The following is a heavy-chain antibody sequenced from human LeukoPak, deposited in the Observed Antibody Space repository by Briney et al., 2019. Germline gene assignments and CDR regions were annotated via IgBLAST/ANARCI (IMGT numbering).Heavy chain of an antibody. J-gene: IGHJ4*02. V-gene: IGHV4-31*03. D-gene: IGHD1-1*01. CDR2: IFYTGST. Sequence: PSETLSLTCTVCGDSISSGGHYWNWIRQRPGKGLEWIGYIFYTGSTYYNPSLKSRVAISVDTSKNQFSLKLSSVTAADTAVYYCARSPGIWNEYGRLEYWGQGALVTVSS. CDR1: GDSISSGGHY. CDR3: ARSPGIWNEYGRLEY.